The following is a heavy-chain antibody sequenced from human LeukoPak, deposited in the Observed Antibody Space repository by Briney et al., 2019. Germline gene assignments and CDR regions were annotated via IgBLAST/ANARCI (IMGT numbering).Heavy chain of an antibody. CDR1: GFTFSDYF. CDR3: ARESSGTRAFDI. CDR2: ITSSGSTM. Sequence: GGSLRLSCAASGFTFSDYFMSWIRQAPGKGLEWVSYITSSGSTMYYADSVKGRFTISRDNAQNSLHLQMNSLRAEDTAVYYCARESSGTRAFDIWGQGKMVTISS. V-gene: IGHV3-11*04. D-gene: IGHD1-14*01. J-gene: IGHJ3*02.